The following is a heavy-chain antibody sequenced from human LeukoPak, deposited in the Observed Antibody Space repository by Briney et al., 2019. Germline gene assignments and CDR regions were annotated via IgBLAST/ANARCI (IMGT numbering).Heavy chain of an antibody. CDR3: ARHYDYGTTYPDY. V-gene: IGHV5-51*01. D-gene: IGHD4/OR15-4a*01. J-gene: IGHJ4*02. Sequence: GESLKISCKGSGYTFTSYWIGWVRQMPGKGLEWMGIIYPGDSDTRYSPSFQGRVTISADKSISTAYLQWSSLKASDTAMYYCARHYDYGTTYPDYWGQGTLVTVSS. CDR2: IYPGDSDT. CDR1: GYTFTSYW.